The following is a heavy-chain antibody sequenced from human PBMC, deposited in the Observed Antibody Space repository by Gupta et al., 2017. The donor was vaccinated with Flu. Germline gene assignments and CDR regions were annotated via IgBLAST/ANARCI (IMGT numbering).Heavy chain of an antibody. J-gene: IGHJ4*02. V-gene: IGHV3-30*18. Sequence: GMHWVRQPPGKGLEWVAIISYDGTRDSYADSVKGRFTVSRDNSRDTLYLQMNSLRPEDTAVYYCAKDSTTSSTDYLDSWGQGTLVTVSS. CDR2: ISYDGTRD. D-gene: IGHD1-1*01. CDR3: AKDSTTSSTDYLDS.